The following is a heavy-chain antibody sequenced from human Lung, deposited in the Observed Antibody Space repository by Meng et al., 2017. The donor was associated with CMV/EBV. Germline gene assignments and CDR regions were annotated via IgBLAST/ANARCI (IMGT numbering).Heavy chain of an antibody. V-gene: IGHV1-2*02. Sequence: SGYTFTGYYMHWVRPAPGQGLEWMGWINPNSGGTNYAQKFQGRVTMTRDTSISTAYMELSRLRSDDTAVYYCARVDYYDSSGYYNPDYWGQGTLVTVSS. CDR1: GYTFTGYY. CDR2: INPNSGGT. D-gene: IGHD3-22*01. CDR3: ARVDYYDSSGYYNPDY. J-gene: IGHJ4*02.